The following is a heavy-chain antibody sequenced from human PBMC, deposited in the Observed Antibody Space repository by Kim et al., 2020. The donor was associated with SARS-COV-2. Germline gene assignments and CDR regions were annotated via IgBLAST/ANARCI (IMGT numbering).Heavy chain of an antibody. CDR3: AKGDFGSSLYYFDS. J-gene: IGHJ4*02. Sequence: YAGSVKGRFTISRDNSRKTFYLEMTSLRAEDTAVYYCAKGDFGSSLYYFDSWGQGALVTVSS. D-gene: IGHD5-12*01. V-gene: IGHV3-23*01.